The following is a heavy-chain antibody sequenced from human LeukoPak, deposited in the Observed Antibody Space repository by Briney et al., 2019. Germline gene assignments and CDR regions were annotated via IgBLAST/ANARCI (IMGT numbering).Heavy chain of an antibody. CDR2: ITPIFGTA. Sequence: SVKVSCKASGGTFSSYAISWVRQAPGQGLEWMGGITPIFGTANYAQKFQGRVTITTDESTSTAYMELSSLRSEDTAVYYCAKVITISCSDAFDIWGQGTMVTVSS. D-gene: IGHD3-9*01. CDR3: AKVITISCSDAFDI. J-gene: IGHJ3*02. CDR1: GGTFSSYA. V-gene: IGHV1-69*05.